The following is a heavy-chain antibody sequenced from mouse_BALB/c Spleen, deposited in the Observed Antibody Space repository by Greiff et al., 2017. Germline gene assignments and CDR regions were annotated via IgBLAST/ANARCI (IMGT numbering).Heavy chain of an antibody. D-gene: IGHD1-1*01. CDR2: IWRGGST. J-gene: IGHJ1*01. CDR3: AKSDYYGSSPYWYFDV. CDR1: GFSLTSYG. Sequence: QVQLKQSGPSLVQPSQSLSITCTVSGFSLTSYGVHWVRQSPGKGLEWLGVIWRGGSTDYNAAFMSRLSITKDNSKSQVFFKMNSLQADDTAIYYCAKSDYYGSSPYWYFDVWGAGTTVTVSS. V-gene: IGHV2-5-1*01.